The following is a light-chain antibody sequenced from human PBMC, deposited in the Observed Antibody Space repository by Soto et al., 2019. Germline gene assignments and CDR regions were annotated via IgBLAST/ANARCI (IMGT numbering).Light chain of an antibody. CDR2: WAS. V-gene: IGKV4-1*01. J-gene: IGKJ1*01. CDR3: QQYYSTPWT. CDR1: QSVLYSSNNDNY. Sequence: DIVMTQSPDSLAVSLGERATINCKSSQSVLYSSNNDNYLAWYQQKPGQPPKLLIYWASTRESGVPDRFSGSGSGTDSTLTISSLQAEDVAVYYCQQYYSTPWTFGQGTKVEIK.